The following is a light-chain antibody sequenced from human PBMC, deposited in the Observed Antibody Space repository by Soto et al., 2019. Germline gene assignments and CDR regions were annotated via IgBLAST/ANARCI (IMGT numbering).Light chain of an antibody. CDR2: DAS. CDR3: QQYNNWPRK. Sequence: IVMTHSPATLSVSPGERATLSFRGSQSVSSNLAWYQQQPGQAPRLLIYDASTRATGVPARFSGSGSGTEFTLTISSLQSEDFAVYYCQQYNNWPRKFGQGTKVDIK. CDR1: QSVSSN. J-gene: IGKJ1*01. V-gene: IGKV3-15*01.